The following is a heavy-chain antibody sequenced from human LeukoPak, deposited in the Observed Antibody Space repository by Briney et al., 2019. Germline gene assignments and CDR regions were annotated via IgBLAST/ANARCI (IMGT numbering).Heavy chain of an antibody. D-gene: IGHD6-13*01. V-gene: IGHV1-46*01. CDR3: ARVGQQLGEYYFDY. J-gene: IGHJ4*02. CDR1: GYTFTSYF. CDR2: INPSGGST. Sequence: ASVTVSCKASGYTFTSYFMHWVRQAPGQGLEWVGIINPSGGSTSYAQKFQGRVTMTRDTSTSTVYMELSSLRSEDTAVYYCARVGQQLGEYYFDYWGQGTLVTVSS.